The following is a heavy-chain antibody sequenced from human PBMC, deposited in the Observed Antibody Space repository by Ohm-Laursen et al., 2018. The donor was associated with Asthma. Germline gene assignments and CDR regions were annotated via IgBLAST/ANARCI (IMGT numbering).Heavy chain of an antibody. CDR1: GYTFSIYS. CDR3: ARIGPEWELPGREYSLHH. CDR2: IITSSTFI. V-gene: IGHV3-21*01. J-gene: IGHJ1*01. Sequence: SLRLSCTASGYTFSIYSIHLFRHIPVNLLYFFSSIITSSTFIYYADSVRGRFTTSRDNARNSVYLQMNSLRAEDTALYYCARIGPEWELPGREYSLHHWGEGTLVTVSS. D-gene: IGHD1-26*01.